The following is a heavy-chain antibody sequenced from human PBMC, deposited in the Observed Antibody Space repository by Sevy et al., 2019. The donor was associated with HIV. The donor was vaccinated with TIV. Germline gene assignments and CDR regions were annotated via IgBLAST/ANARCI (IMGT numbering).Heavy chain of an antibody. Sequence: GGSLRLSCAASGFSVSNSYMSWVRQAPGKGLQWVSVIYSGDSTYYTDSVKGRFTISKDNFKNPLYLQMNSLRAEDTALYYCVRLSVYYYDSSGYYTTGHAFDIWGQGTMVTVSS. CDR3: VRLSVYYYDSSGYYTTGHAFDI. J-gene: IGHJ3*02. V-gene: IGHV3-53*01. CDR1: GFSVSNSY. CDR2: IYSGDST. D-gene: IGHD3-22*01.